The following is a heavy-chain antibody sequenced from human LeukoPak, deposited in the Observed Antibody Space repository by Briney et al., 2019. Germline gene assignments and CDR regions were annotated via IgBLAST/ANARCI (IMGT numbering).Heavy chain of an antibody. CDR2: ISGSGGST. CDR1: GFTFSSYA. Sequence: GGSLRLSCAASGFTFSSYAMSWVRQAPGKGLEWVSAISGSGGSTYYADSVKGRFTISRDNSKSTLYLQMNSLRAEDTAVYYCATIMVRGVTLDYWGQGTLVTVSS. V-gene: IGHV3-23*01. J-gene: IGHJ4*02. D-gene: IGHD3-10*01. CDR3: ATIMVRGVTLDY.